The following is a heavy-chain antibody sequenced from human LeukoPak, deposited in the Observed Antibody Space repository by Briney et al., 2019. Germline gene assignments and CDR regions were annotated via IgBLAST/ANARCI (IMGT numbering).Heavy chain of an antibody. CDR1: GFTFSGYA. CDR2: ITYSGDFT. CDR3: AKDGLYFDGSAHIYYFDA. J-gene: IGHJ4*02. D-gene: IGHD3-22*01. Sequence: PGGSLRLSCAASGFTFSGYAMTWVRQAPGKGPEWVSSITYSGDFTYYVDSVKGRFTISRDNSKNTLYLQMNNLRGEDTALYYCAKDGLYFDGSAHIYYFDAWGQGTLVAVSS. V-gene: IGHV3-23*01.